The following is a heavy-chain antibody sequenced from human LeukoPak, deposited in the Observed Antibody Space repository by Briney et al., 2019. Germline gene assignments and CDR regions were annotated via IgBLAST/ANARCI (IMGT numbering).Heavy chain of an antibody. V-gene: IGHV3-48*03. CDR1: GFTFSSYE. CDR3: AELGITMIGGV. Sequence: GGSLRLSCAASGFTFSSYEMIWVRQAPGKGREGVSYISSSGSTIYYADSVKGRFTISRDNAKNSLYLQMNSLRAEDTAGYYCAELGITMIGGVWGKGTTVTISS. CDR2: ISSSGSTI. D-gene: IGHD3-10*02. J-gene: IGHJ6*04.